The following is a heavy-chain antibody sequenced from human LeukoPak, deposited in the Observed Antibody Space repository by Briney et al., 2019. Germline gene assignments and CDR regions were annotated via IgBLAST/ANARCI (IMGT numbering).Heavy chain of an antibody. D-gene: IGHD3-10*01. CDR2: ISVIGEST. Sequence: PGGSLRLSCAASGFTFSSYAMTWVRQAPGKGLQWVSTISVIGESTYYADSVKGRFTISRDSSKSTLYLKMNSLRDEDTAVYYCAKYGSGSYYNGLYWGQGTLVTVSS. CDR1: GFTFSSYA. V-gene: IGHV3-23*01. J-gene: IGHJ4*02. CDR3: AKYGSGSYYNGLY.